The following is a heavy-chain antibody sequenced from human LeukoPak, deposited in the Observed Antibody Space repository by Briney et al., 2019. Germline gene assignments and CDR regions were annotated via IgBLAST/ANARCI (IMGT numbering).Heavy chain of an antibody. D-gene: IGHD3-3*01. CDR2: ISGSGGST. V-gene: IGHV3-23*01. Sequence: GGSLRLSCAASGFTFSSYAMSWVRQAPGKGLEWVSAISGSGGSTYYADSVKGRFTISRDNSKNTLYLQMNSLGAEDTAVYYCAKDYEEPIALDAFDIWGQGTMVTVSS. J-gene: IGHJ3*02. CDR3: AKDYEEPIALDAFDI. CDR1: GFTFSSYA.